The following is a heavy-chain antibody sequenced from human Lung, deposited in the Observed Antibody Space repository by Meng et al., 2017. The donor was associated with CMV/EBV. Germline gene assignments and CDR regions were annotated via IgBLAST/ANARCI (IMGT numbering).Heavy chain of an antibody. V-gene: IGHV3-74*01. D-gene: IGHD2-15*01. Sequence: GESLKISCAASGFTFSSYWMHWVRQAPGKGLVWVSRINSDGSSTSYADSVKGRFTISRDNAKNTLYLQMNSLRAEDTAVYYCARGEDIVVENWFDPWGQGXLVTVPQ. CDR1: GFTFSSYW. J-gene: IGHJ5*02. CDR3: ARGEDIVVENWFDP. CDR2: INSDGSST.